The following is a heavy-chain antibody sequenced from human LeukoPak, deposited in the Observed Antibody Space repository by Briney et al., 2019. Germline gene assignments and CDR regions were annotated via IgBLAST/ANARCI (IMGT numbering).Heavy chain of an antibody. J-gene: IGHJ6*02. Sequence: SETLSLTCTVSGGSISSYYWSWIRQPAGKGLEWIGRIYTSGSTNYNPSLKNRVTMSVDTSKNQFSLKLSSVTAADTAVYYCARDPWVATILESRYGMDVWGQGTTVTVSS. CDR2: IYTSGST. D-gene: IGHD5-24*01. CDR1: GGSISSYY. V-gene: IGHV4-4*07. CDR3: ARDPWVATILESRYGMDV.